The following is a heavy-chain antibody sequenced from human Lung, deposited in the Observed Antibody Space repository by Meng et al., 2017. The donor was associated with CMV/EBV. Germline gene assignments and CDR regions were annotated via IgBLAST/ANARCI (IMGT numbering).Heavy chain of an antibody. CDR1: GFTFSTYT. Sequence: GESXKISYAASGFTFSTYTINWVRQAPGKGLEWVSCISSSSSYIYYADSVKVRFTISRDNAKNSVYLQMDSLRADDTAVYYCARARVFYAMDVWGQGTTVNVYS. J-gene: IGHJ6*02. CDR3: ARARVFYAMDV. V-gene: IGHV3-21*01. CDR2: ISSSSSYI.